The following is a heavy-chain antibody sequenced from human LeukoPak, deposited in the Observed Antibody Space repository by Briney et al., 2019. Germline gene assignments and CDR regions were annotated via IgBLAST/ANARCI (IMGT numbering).Heavy chain of an antibody. J-gene: IGHJ4*02. D-gene: IGHD3-16*02. CDR2: IHHDGRI. CDR1: GGSIDSTNW. CDR3: ARSHDHLWGNYPDY. Sequence: SETLSLTCDVSGGSIDSTNWWNWVRQPPGKGLEWIGEIHHDGRINYNPSLKSRVTLSVDKSENQFSLRLNSVTAADTAMYYCARSHDHLWGNYPDYWGQGTLVTVSS. V-gene: IGHV4/OR15-8*01.